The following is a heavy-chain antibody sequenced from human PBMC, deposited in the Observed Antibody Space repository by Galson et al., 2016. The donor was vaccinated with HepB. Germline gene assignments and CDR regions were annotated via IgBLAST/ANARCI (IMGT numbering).Heavy chain of an antibody. CDR2: ISHDAKYK. J-gene: IGHJ4*02. CDR3: ARGHSSSWLSFGNS. CDR1: GFTFSGYA. D-gene: IGHD6-13*01. V-gene: IGHV3-30*04. Sequence: SLRLSCAASGFTFSGYAFHWVRQTPGTGLEWVAVISHDAKYKYYGDFVKGRFTISRDNSKNSIYLQLTSLSGDDTAIYFCARGHSSSWLSFGNSWGQGTLVTVSA.